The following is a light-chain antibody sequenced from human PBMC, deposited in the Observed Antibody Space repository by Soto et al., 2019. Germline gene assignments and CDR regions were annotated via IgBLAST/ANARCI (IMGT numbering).Light chain of an antibody. J-gene: IGKJ1*01. CDR3: QQTLSVPRT. CDR1: ASIRTY. CDR2: AAS. Sequence: DIRMTQSPSSLSASVGDRVTITCRASASIRTYLTWYQQKPGKAPTVLIYAASTQQRGVPSRFSGSTTGTDFTLTITGLQPEDSATYYCQQTLSVPRTFGLGTKVDIK. V-gene: IGKV1-39*01.